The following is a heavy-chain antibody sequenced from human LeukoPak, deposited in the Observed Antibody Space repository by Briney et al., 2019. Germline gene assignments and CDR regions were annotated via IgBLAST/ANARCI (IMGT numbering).Heavy chain of an antibody. Sequence: PSETLSLTCTVSGGSISSGGYYWSWIRQPPGKGLEWIGYIYHSGSTYYNPSLKSRVTISVDRSKNQFSLKLSSVTAADTAVYYCARGDIVATVLDYWGQGTLVTVSS. CDR1: GGSISSGGYY. J-gene: IGHJ4*02. CDR2: IYHSGST. CDR3: ARGDIVATVLDY. D-gene: IGHD5-12*01. V-gene: IGHV4-30-2*01.